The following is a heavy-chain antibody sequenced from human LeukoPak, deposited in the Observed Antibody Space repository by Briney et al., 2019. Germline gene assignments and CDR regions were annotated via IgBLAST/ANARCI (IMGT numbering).Heavy chain of an antibody. V-gene: IGHV3-23*01. D-gene: IGHD2-2*01. CDR3: AKDRGSTSGGFDY. Sequence: LPGGSLRLSCAASGFTFSSYAMNWVRQAPGKGLQWVSAISGSGGTTYYADSVKGRFTISGDNSKNTLYLQMISLRAEDTAVYYCAKDRGSTSGGFDYWGQGTLVTVSS. CDR2: ISGSGGTT. CDR1: GFTFSSYA. J-gene: IGHJ4*02.